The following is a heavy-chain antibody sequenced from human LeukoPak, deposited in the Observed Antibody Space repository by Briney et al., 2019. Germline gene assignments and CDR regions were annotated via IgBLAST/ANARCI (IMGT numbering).Heavy chain of an antibody. CDR2: ISWNSGSI. D-gene: IGHD3-10*01. Sequence: GGSLRLSCAASGFTFDDYSMHWVREARGKGLEWVSGISWNSGSIGYADSVKGRFTISRDNAKNSLYLQMNSLRAEDTALYYCAKDVGVRRVTRPYYYYGMDVWGQGTTVTVSS. CDR3: AKDVGVRRVTRPYYYYGMDV. J-gene: IGHJ6*02. CDR1: GFTFDDYS. V-gene: IGHV3-9*01.